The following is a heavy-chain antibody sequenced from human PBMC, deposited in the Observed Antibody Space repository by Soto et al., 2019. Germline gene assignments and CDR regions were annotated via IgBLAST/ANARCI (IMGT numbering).Heavy chain of an antibody. D-gene: IGHD5-18*01. V-gene: IGHV3-43*01. Sequence: LRLSCAASGFTFDDYTMHWVRQAPGKGLEWVSLISWYGGSTYYADSVKGRFTISRDNSKNSLYLQMNSLRTEDTALYYCAKDIKGYCDGTGVDYWGQGTLVTVSS. CDR1: GFTFDDYT. CDR3: AKDIKGYCDGTGVDY. J-gene: IGHJ4*02. CDR2: ISWYGGST.